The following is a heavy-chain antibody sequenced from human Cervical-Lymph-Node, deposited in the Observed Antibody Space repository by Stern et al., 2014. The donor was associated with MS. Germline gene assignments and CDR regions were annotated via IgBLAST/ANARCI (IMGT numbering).Heavy chain of an antibody. CDR2: ISAIGVST. V-gene: IGHV3-23*01. CDR1: GFTFSSDV. J-gene: IGHJ4*02. CDR3: AKGRTYYDSVTFSTLFFFDY. D-gene: IGHD3-10*01. Sequence: EVQLLESGGGLVQPGGSLRLSCAASGFTFSSDVMGWVRQAPGKGLEWVSGISAIGVSTYYADSVKGRFTISRDNARNTLYLQVNSLRAEDTALYYCAKGRTYYDSVTFSTLFFFDYWGQGTLVSVSS.